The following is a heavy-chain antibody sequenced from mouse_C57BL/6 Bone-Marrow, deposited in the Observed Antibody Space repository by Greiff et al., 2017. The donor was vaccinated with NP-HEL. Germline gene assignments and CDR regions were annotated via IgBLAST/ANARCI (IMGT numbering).Heavy chain of an antibody. D-gene: IGHD1-1*02. J-gene: IGHJ2*01. Sequence: VQLVESGAELVKPGASVKISCKASGYAFSSYWMNWVKQRPGKGLEWIGQIYPGDGDTNYNGKFKGKATLTADKSSSTAYMQLSSLTSEDSAVYFCARRIYMVYFDYWGQGTTLTVSS. CDR3: ARRIYMVYFDY. CDR2: IYPGDGDT. CDR1: GYAFSSYW. V-gene: IGHV1-80*01.